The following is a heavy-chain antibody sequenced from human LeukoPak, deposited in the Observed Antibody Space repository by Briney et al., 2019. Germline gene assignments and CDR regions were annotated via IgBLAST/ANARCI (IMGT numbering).Heavy chain of an antibody. CDR2: INPNSGGT. CDR1: GYTFTGYY. V-gene: IGHV1-2*02. CDR3: ARGPNNWNHYGMDV. J-gene: IGHJ6*02. D-gene: IGHD1-20*01. Sequence: ASVKVSCKASGYTFTGYYMHWVRQAPGQGLEWMGWINPNSGGTNYAQKFQGRVTMTRDTSISTAYMELSRLRSDDTAVYYCARGPNNWNHYGMDVWGQGTTVTVSS.